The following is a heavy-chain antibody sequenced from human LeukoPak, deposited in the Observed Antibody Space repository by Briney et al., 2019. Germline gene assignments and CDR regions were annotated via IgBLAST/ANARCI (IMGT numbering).Heavy chain of an antibody. J-gene: IGHJ4*02. Sequence: SGGSLRLSCAASGFTFSSYEMNWVRQAPGKGLEWVSYISSSGSTIYYADSVKGRFTISRDNAKNSLYLQMNSLRAEDTAVYYCARRAYYYDSSGPGDYWGQGTLVTVSS. D-gene: IGHD3-22*01. CDR1: GFTFSSYE. CDR2: ISSSGSTI. V-gene: IGHV3-48*03. CDR3: ARRAYYYDSSGPGDY.